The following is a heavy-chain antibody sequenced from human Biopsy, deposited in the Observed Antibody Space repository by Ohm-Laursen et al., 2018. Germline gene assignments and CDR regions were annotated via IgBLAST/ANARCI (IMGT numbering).Heavy chain of an antibody. CDR1: GESFSDYY. Sequence: TLSLTCEVSGESFSDYYWSWIRQSPGKGLEWIGFISKGGDTTYNPSLRGRVAISVDTSRNQFSLKLSSVTAADTAIFFCARLYRLDDYWNDDPPDAFDVWGQGTRVTVSS. CDR2: ISKGGDT. CDR3: ARLYRLDDYWNDDPPDAFDV. D-gene: IGHD1-1*01. V-gene: IGHV4-59*01. J-gene: IGHJ3*01.